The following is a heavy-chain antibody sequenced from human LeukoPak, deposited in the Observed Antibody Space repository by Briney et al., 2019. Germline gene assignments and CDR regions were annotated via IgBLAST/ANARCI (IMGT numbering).Heavy chain of an antibody. J-gene: IGHJ4*02. CDR2: IYYSGST. V-gene: IGHV4-39*07. CDR3: ARGSYRDYDSSTILDFVDY. Sequence: SETLSLTCTVSGGSISSSSYYWGWIRQPPGKGLEWIGSIYYSGSTYYNPSLKSRVTISVDTSKNQFSLKLSSVTAADTAVYYCARGSYRDYDSSTILDFVDYWGQGTLVTVSS. D-gene: IGHD3-22*01. CDR1: GGSISSSSYY.